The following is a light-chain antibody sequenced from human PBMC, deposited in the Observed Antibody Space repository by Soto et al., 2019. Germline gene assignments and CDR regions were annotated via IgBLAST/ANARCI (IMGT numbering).Light chain of an antibody. CDR3: QRSNPWPLT. J-gene: IGKJ4*01. V-gene: IGKV3-15*01. CDR2: DSS. Sequence: EIVLTQSPAALSVSPGERVTLSCRASQGIGSTLAWYQQKPGPTPRLLIYDSSSRGIGIPTRFSGSRSGAEFQITSHGLWSQDFAFYSCQRSNPWPLTIGGRTKV. CDR1: QGIGST.